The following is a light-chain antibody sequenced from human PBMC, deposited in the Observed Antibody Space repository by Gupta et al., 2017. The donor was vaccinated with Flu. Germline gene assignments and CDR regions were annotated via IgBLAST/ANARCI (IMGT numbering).Light chain of an antibody. CDR2: RDS. V-gene: IGLV3-9*01. J-gene: IGLJ1*01. Sequence: LGQTATITCEGNNIGSKDVHWYQQKRGQAPVLVIYRDSSRPSGIPGRFSGYNSGNTATLTISRAQAGDEADYYCPVWDSTTTHVFGTGTKVTVL. CDR1: NIGSKD. CDR3: PVWDSTTTHV.